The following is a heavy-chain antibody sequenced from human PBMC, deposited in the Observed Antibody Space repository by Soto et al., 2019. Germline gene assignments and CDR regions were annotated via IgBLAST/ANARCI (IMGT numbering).Heavy chain of an antibody. J-gene: IGHJ4*02. CDR3: ARDRGSSGWYFDY. CDR2: IYYSGST. D-gene: IGHD6-19*01. CDR1: GGSISSYY. V-gene: IGHV4-59*01. Sequence: QVQLQESGPGLVKPSETLSLTCTVSGGSISSYYWSWIRQPPGKGLEWIGYIYYSGSTNYNPSLKSRVTISVDTSKNQFSLKLSSVTAADTAVYYCARDRGSSGWYFDYWGQGTLVTVSS.